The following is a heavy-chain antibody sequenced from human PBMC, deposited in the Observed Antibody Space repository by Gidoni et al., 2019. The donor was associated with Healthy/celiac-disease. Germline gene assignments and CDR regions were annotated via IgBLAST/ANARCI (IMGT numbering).Heavy chain of an antibody. CDR2: IYYSGST. D-gene: IGHD3-22*01. CDR3: AREPYSDYYDSSGYYASYFDY. V-gene: IGHV4-31*03. J-gene: IGHJ4*02. CDR1: GGSISSAGYY. Sequence: QVQLQESGPGLVKPSQTLSLTCTVSGGSISSAGYYWSWIRQHPGKGLEWIGYIYYSGSTYYNPSLKSRVTISVDTSKNQFSLKLSSVTAADTAVYYCAREPYSDYYDSSGYYASYFDYWGQGTLVTVSS.